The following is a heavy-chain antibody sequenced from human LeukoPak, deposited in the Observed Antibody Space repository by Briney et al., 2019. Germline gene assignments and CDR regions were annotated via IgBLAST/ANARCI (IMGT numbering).Heavy chain of an antibody. D-gene: IGHD3-10*01. V-gene: IGHV3-23*01. CDR3: AKDRSYPDGVLLWFGELLPDY. CDR1: GFTFNNYA. CDR2: ISGSGGTT. Sequence: GGSLRLSCAASGFTFNNYAMTWVRQAPGKGLEWVSAISGSGGTTYYTESVKGRFTISRDNSKNTLYLQMNSLRAEDTAVYYCAKDRSYPDGVLLWFGELLPDYWGQGTLVTVSS. J-gene: IGHJ4*02.